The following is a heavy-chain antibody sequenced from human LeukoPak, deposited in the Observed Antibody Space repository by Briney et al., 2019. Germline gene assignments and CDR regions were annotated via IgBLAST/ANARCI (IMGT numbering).Heavy chain of an antibody. CDR1: GGSISGYY. Sequence: PSETLSLTCTVSGGSISGYYWSWVRQPAGKGLEWIGRIYTGGSTNYNPSLKSRVTMSVDTSKNQFSLKLSSVTAADTAVYYCESTIRIFGNDYWGQGTLVTVSS. J-gene: IGHJ4*02. CDR3: ESTIRIFGNDY. V-gene: IGHV4-4*07. CDR2: IYTGGST. D-gene: IGHD3-3*01.